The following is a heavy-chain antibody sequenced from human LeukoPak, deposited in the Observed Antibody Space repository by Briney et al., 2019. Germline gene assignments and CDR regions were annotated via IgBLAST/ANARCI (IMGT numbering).Heavy chain of an antibody. V-gene: IGHV3-23*01. CDR1: GFTFSSYA. CDR2: ISGSGGST. CDR3: AKPYCSGGSCYSAVTTYYFDY. Sequence: PGGSLRLSCVASGFTFSSYAMIWVRPAPGKGLEWVSAISGSGGSTYYADSVKGRFTISRDNSKNTLYLQMNSLRAEDTAVYYCAKPYCSGGSCYSAVTTYYFDYWGQGTLVTVPS. J-gene: IGHJ4*02. D-gene: IGHD2-15*01.